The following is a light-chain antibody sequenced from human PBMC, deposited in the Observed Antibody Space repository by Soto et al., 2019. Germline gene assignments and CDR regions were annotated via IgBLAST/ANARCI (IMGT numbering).Light chain of an antibody. CDR2: GAS. V-gene: IGKV3-15*01. J-gene: IGKJ1*01. Sequence: EIVLTQSPATLSVSPGERVTLFCRASQSVDINLAWYQQKPGQAPRLLIYGASTRATDMPGRFSGRGSGTEFTLTISSLQSEDYAVYYCQQYRNWPRTFGQGTKVDI. CDR1: QSVDIN. CDR3: QQYRNWPRT.